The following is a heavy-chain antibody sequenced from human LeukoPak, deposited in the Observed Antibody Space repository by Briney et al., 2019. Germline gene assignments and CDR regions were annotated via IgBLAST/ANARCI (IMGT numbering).Heavy chain of an antibody. J-gene: IGHJ5*02. D-gene: IGHD6-19*01. CDR2: INHSGST. V-gene: IGHV4-34*01. Sequence: SETLSLTCAVYGGSFSGYYWSWIRQPPGKGLEWIGEINHSGSTNYNPSPKSRVTISVDTSKNQFSLKLSSVTAADTAVYYCARSFAAGTIWFDPWGQGTLVTVSS. CDR1: GGSFSGYY. CDR3: ARSFAAGTIWFDP.